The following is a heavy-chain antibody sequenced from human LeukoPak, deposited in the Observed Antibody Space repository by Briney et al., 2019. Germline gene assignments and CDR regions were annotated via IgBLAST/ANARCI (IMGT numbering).Heavy chain of an antibody. CDR3: ARGFRRDYDSSGYFYY. V-gene: IGHV1-8*01. J-gene: IGHJ4*02. D-gene: IGHD3-22*01. Sequence: GASVKVSCKASGYTFAAYDINWVRQATGQGLEWMGWMNPNRGNTGYAQKFQGRVTMTRNISISTAYMELSSLRSEDTAVYYCARGFRRDYDSSGYFYYWGQGTLVTVSS. CDR2: MNPNRGNT. CDR1: GYTFAAYD.